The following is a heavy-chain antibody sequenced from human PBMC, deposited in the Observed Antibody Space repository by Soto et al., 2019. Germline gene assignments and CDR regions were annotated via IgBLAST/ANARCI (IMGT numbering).Heavy chain of an antibody. V-gene: IGHV3-30*18. Sequence: QVQLVESGGGVVQPGRSLRLSCAASGFTFSSYGMHWVRQAPGKGLEWVAVISYDGSNKYYADSVKDRFTISRDNSKNTLYLQMNSLRAEDTAVYYCAKAEYYYDSSGYYFDYWGQGTLVTVSS. CDR3: AKAEYYYDSSGYYFDY. J-gene: IGHJ4*02. D-gene: IGHD3-22*01. CDR1: GFTFSSYG. CDR2: ISYDGSNK.